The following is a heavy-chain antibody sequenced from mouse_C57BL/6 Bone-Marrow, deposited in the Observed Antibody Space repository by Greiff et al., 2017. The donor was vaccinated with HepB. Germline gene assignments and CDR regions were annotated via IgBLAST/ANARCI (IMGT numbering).Heavy chain of an antibody. CDR2: IDPENGDT. CDR3: TPRYYAMDY. J-gene: IGHJ4*01. V-gene: IGHV14-4*01. D-gene: IGHD1-1*01. Sequence: EVQLQQSGAELVRPGASVKLSCTASGFNIKDDYMHWVKKRPEQGLEWIGWIDPENGDTEYASKFQGKAPITADTSSNTAYLQLSSLTSEDTAVYYCTPRYYAMDYWGQGTSVTVSS. CDR1: GFNIKDDY.